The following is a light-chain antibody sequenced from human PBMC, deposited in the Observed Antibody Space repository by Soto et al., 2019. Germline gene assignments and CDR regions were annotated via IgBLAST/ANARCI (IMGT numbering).Light chain of an antibody. CDR2: KVS. J-gene: IGKJ1*01. CDR3: MQGTHWPWT. V-gene: IGKV2-30*01. Sequence: DVVMTQSPLSLPVTLGQPASISCMSAQSLVYSDGDTYLSWFQQRPGQSPRRLIYKVSNRDSGVPDRFSGSGSGTDFALKISRVEAEDVGVYYCMQGTHWPWTVGQGTKVEI. CDR1: QSLVYSDGDTY.